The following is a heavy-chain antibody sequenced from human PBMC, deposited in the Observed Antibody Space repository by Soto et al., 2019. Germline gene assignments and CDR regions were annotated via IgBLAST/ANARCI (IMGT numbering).Heavy chain of an antibody. CDR3: ARGGYDFWSGYSFDP. CDR1: GGLFSSYA. Sequence: SVKVSCKASGGLFSSYAISWVRQAPGQGLEWMGGIIPVFGTTNYAEKFQGRVTITADEFTNTAYMDLSSLKSDDTAVYYCARGGYDFWSGYSFDPWGQGTLVTVSS. V-gene: IGHV1-69*13. J-gene: IGHJ5*02. D-gene: IGHD3-3*01. CDR2: IIPVFGTT.